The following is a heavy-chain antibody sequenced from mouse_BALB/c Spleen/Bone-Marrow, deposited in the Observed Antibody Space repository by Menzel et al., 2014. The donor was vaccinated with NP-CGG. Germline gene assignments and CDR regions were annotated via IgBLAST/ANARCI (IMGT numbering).Heavy chain of an antibody. Sequence: QVQLKDSGAELAKPGASVKMSCKASGYTFTRYWIHWVKPGPGQGLEWIGYINPSTGYTEYNQKFKDKATLTADKSSSTAYMQLSSLTSEDAGVYYCARGDYYGKGGAMDYWGQGTSVTVSS. CDR3: ARGDYYGKGGAMDY. CDR2: INPSTGYT. CDR1: GYTFTRYW. D-gene: IGHD1-1*01. J-gene: IGHJ4*01. V-gene: IGHV1-7*01.